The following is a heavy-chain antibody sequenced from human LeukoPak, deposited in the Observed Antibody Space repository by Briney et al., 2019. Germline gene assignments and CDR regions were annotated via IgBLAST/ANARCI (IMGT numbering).Heavy chain of an antibody. Sequence: ASVKVSCKASGYTFTGYYMHWVRQAPGQGLEWMGWINPNSGGTNYAQKFQGRVTMTRDTSISTAYMELSRLRPDDTAVYYCARVPGRTIAVAGTGYFDYWGQGTLVTVSS. CDR1: GYTFTGYY. CDR3: ARVPGRTIAVAGTGYFDY. V-gene: IGHV1-2*02. J-gene: IGHJ4*02. D-gene: IGHD6-19*01. CDR2: INPNSGGT.